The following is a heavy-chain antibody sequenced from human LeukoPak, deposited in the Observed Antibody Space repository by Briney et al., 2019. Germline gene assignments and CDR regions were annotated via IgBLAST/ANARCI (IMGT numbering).Heavy chain of an antibody. J-gene: IGHJ4*02. V-gene: IGHV3-7*01. CDR2: INPAGSET. CDR3: ATFGLVAALDL. CDR1: GFSFNAYW. Sequence: GGSLRLSCAASGFSFNAYWMAWVRQAPGTGLEWVANINPAGSETFHVDPVKGRFSIPSDHAKNLVYLQMNSLRAEDTAVYYCATFGLVAALDLWGQGTLVTVS. D-gene: IGHD5-12*01.